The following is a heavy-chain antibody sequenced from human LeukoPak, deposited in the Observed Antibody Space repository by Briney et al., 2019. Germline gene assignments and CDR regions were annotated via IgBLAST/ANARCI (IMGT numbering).Heavy chain of an antibody. Sequence: GGSLRLSCAASGFTFSSYSMNWARQAPGKGLEWVSYISSSSSTIYYADSVKGRFTISRDNAKNSLYLQMNSLRAEDTAVYYCARVRLATAMVEGDYWGQGTLVTVSS. CDR3: ARVRLATAMVEGDY. J-gene: IGHJ4*02. CDR1: GFTFSSYS. CDR2: ISSSSSTI. D-gene: IGHD5-18*01. V-gene: IGHV3-48*01.